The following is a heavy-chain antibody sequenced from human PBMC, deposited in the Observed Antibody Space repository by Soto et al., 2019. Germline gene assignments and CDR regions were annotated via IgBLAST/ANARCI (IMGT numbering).Heavy chain of an antibody. CDR2: ISSDGDIT. CDR3: VKVSTFYDILTGYYSTNYFDP. CDR1: GFTFSEYS. V-gene: IGHV3-64D*06. Sequence: GGSLRLSCSASGFTFSEYSMHWVRQAPGKGLQYVSTISSDGDITYYADSVKGRFTISRDNSKNTLYLQMNSLRPEDTAVYYCVKVSTFYDILTGYYSTNYFDPWGQGTLVTVSS. J-gene: IGHJ5*02. D-gene: IGHD3-9*01.